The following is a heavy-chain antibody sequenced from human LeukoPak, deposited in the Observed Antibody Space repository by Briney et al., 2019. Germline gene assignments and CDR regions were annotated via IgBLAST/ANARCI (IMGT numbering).Heavy chain of an antibody. CDR3: ARHVVGAAAY. D-gene: IGHD1-26*01. J-gene: IGHJ4*02. CDR2: IYYSGST. CDR1: GGSISSYY. V-gene: IGHV4-59*08. Sequence: SETLSLTCTVSGGSISSYYWSWIRQPPGKGLEWIGYIYYSGSTNYNPSLKSRVTISVDTSKNQFSLKLSSVTAADTAVYYCARHVVGAAAYWGQGTLVTVSS.